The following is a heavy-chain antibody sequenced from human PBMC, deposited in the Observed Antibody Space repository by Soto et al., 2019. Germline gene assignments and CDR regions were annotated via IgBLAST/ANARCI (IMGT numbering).Heavy chain of an antibody. V-gene: IGHV1-69*06. CDR1: GGTFSSYA. CDR3: ATDIVVVVAANSQNFDY. CDR2: IIPIFGTA. J-gene: IGHJ4*02. Sequence: GASVKVSCKASGGTFSSYAISWVRQAPGQGLEWMGGIIPIFGTANYAQKFQGRVTITADTSTDTAYMELSSLRSEDTAVYYCATDIVVVVAANSQNFDYWGQGTLVTVSS. D-gene: IGHD2-15*01.